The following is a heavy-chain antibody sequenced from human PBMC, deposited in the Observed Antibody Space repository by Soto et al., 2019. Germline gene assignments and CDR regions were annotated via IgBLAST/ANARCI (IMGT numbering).Heavy chain of an antibody. CDR1: GYTFTSYG. V-gene: IGHV1-18*01. CDR2: ISAYNGNT. Sequence: ASVKVSCKASGYTFTSYGISWVRQAPGQGLEWMGWISAYNGNTNYAQKFQGRVTITADESTSTAYMELSSLRSEDTAVYYCARGGYCSGGSCYSHYYYGMDVWGQGTTVTVSS. CDR3: ARGGYCSGGSCYSHYYYGMDV. J-gene: IGHJ6*02. D-gene: IGHD2-15*01.